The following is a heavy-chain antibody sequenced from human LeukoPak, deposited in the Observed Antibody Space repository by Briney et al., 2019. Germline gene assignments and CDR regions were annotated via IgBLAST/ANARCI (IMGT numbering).Heavy chain of an antibody. CDR3: ATAPLVGVPTFLDS. CDR2: FDREDDEI. D-gene: IGHD1-26*01. Sequence: ASVKVSCKVSGYTFTGLSIHWVRRAPGKGLEWMGGFDREDDEIMYARKFQGRVTVTEDTSTDTAVMELRSLKSEDTAVYYCATAPLVGVPTFLDSWGQGTLVTVSS. CDR1: GYTFTGLS. J-gene: IGHJ4*02. V-gene: IGHV1-24*01.